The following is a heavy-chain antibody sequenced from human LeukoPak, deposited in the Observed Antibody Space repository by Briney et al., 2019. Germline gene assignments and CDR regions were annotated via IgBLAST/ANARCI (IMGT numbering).Heavy chain of an antibody. CDR2: IDYSGYT. J-gene: IGHJ5*02. V-gene: IGHV4-59*13. D-gene: IGHD3-10*01. CDR3: ARGGYYGSGNDFRFDP. CDR1: GGSISSYY. Sequence: SETLSLTCTVSGGSISSYYWSWIRQPPGKGLEWIGYIDYSGYTNYNPPLKSRVTISVDTSKNQFSLKLTFVTAADTAVYFCARGGYYGSGNDFRFDPWGQGTLVTVSS.